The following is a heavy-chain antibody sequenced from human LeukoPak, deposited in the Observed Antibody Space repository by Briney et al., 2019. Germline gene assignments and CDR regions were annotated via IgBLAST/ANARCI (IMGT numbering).Heavy chain of an antibody. CDR1: GYTFTGYY. CDR3: ARVYSNHFDY. J-gene: IGHJ4*02. Sequence: ASVTVSFKASGYTFTGYYMHWVRQAPGQGLEWMGWINPNSGGTSYAQKFQGRVTMTRDTSISTAYMELSRLRSDDTAVYYCARVYSNHFDYWGQGTLVTVSS. V-gene: IGHV1-2*02. CDR2: INPNSGGT. D-gene: IGHD4-11*01.